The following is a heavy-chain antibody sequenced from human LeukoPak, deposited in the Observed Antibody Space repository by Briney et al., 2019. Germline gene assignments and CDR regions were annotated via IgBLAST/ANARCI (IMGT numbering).Heavy chain of an antibody. CDR2: IYTSGST. CDR3: ARDRKQQPSGYYYYMDV. J-gene: IGHJ6*03. Sequence: SETLSLTCTVSDGSISSYYWSWIRQPAGKGLEWIGRIYTSGSTNYNPSLKSRVTMSVDTSKNQFSLKLSSVTAADTAVYYCARDRKQQPSGYYYYMDVWGKGTTVTVSS. D-gene: IGHD6-13*01. CDR1: DGSISSYY. V-gene: IGHV4-4*07.